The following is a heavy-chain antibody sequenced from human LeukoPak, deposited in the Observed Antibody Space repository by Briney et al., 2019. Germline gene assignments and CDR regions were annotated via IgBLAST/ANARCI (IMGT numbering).Heavy chain of an antibody. J-gene: IGHJ4*02. CDR3: ARFHYDFWSGYYTGPDFDY. CDR1: GGSISSGSYY. CDR2: IYTSGST. Sequence: SETLSLTCTVPGGSISSGSYYWSWIRQPAGKGLEWIGRIYTSGSTNYNPSLKSRVTISVDTSENQFSLKLSSVTAADTAVYYCARFHYDFWSGYYTGPDFDYWGQGTLVTVSS. V-gene: IGHV4-61*02. D-gene: IGHD3-3*01.